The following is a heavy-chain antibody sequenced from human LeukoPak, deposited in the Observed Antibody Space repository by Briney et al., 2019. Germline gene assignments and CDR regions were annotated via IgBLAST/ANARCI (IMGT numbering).Heavy chain of an antibody. J-gene: IGHJ4*02. CDR3: ARGGLDTRRGGYLDY. D-gene: IGHD5-18*01. Sequence: SETLSLTCAVYGGSFSGFYWSWVRQPPGKGLEWIGEISHSGTTYFNPSLKSRVTVSVDTSKSQFSLRLDSMTAADTAVYYCARGGLDTRRGGYLDYWGQGILVTVSS. CDR1: GGSFSGFY. V-gene: IGHV4-34*01. CDR2: ISHSGTT.